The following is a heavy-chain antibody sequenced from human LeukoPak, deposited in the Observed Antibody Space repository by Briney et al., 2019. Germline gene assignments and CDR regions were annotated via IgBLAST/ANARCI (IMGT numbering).Heavy chain of an antibody. J-gene: IGHJ4*02. Sequence: GGSLRLSCAASGFTFSSYAMHWVRQAPGKGLEWVAVISYDGSNKYYADSVKGRFTISRDNSKNTLYLQMNSLRAEDTAVYYCARFDLIAAAGKEGFDYWGQGTLVTPSS. CDR3: ARFDLIAAAGKEGFDY. D-gene: IGHD6-13*01. CDR1: GFTFSSYA. CDR2: ISYDGSNK. V-gene: IGHV3-30-3*01.